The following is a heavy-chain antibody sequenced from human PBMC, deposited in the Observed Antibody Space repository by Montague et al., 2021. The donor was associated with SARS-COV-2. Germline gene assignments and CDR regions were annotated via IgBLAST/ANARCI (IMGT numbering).Heavy chain of an antibody. CDR3: ANQLELLPFDY. Sequence: SLRLSCAASGFTFSSYGMHWVRQAPGKGLEWVAVISYDGSNKYYADSVKGRFTISRDNSKDTLYLQMNSLRAEDTAVYYCANQLELLPFDYWGQGTLVTVSS. D-gene: IGHD1-1*01. CDR1: GFTFSSYG. J-gene: IGHJ4*02. CDR2: ISYDGSNK. V-gene: IGHV3-30*18.